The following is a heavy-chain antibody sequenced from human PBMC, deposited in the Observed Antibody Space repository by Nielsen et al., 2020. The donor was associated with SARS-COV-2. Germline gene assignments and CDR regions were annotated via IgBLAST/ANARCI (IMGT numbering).Heavy chain of an antibody. J-gene: IGHJ4*02. CDR1: GYTFTSYD. CDR3: ARDIVVVPAAIAAAPQGL. V-gene: IGHV1-8*01. D-gene: IGHD2-2*02. CDR2: MNPNSGNT. Sequence: ASVKVSCKASGYTFTSYDINWVRQATGQGLEWMGWMNPNSGNTDYAQNFQGRVTMTRNTSISTAYMELSSLRSEDTAVYYCARDIVVVPAAIAAAPQGLWGQGTLVTVSS.